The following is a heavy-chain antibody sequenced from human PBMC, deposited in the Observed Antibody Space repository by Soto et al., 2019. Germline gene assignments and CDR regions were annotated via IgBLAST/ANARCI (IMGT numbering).Heavy chain of an antibody. Sequence: EVQLLESGGGLVQSGGSLRLSCIASGVTFSTYAMSWVRQAPGKGLEWVSAISGSGGSTYYADSVKGRFTISRDNSKNTLYLLMKSPRAEDTAVYYCAKQRAGFGSGSDTYYFDNWGQGTLVTVSS. V-gene: IGHV3-23*01. J-gene: IGHJ4*02. CDR1: GVTFSTYA. D-gene: IGHD3-10*01. CDR3: AKQRAGFGSGSDTYYFDN. CDR2: ISGSGGST.